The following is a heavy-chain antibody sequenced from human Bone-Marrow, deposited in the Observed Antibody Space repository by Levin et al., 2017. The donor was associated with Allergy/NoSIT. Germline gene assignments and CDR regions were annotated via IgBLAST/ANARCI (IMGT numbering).Heavy chain of an antibody. D-gene: IGHD5-18*01. Sequence: GGSLRLSCAASGFTFRSYGMSWVRQAHGKGLEWVSAVSGSGGGTYYADSVKGRFTISRDNSKNTLYLQMNSLRAEDTALYYCVKYGARRYGDVWGKGTTVTVSS. CDR3: VKYGARRYGDV. J-gene: IGHJ6*04. V-gene: IGHV3-23*01. CDR2: VSGSGGGT. CDR1: GFTFRSYG.